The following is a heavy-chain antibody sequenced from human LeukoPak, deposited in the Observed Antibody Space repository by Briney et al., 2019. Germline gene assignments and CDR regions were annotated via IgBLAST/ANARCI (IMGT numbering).Heavy chain of an antibody. CDR1: GFTFSYYA. D-gene: IGHD3-9*01. J-gene: IGHJ4*02. CDR2: ISHDGSSE. Sequence: PGGSLRLSCAASGFTFSYYAVHWVRQAPGKGLEWVSFISHDGSSEYYTDSVKGRFTISRDNSKNTLYLQMNSLRAEDTAVYYCAGSILTGYPNFDYWGQGTLVTVSS. CDR3: AGSILTGYPNFDY. V-gene: IGHV3-30-3*01.